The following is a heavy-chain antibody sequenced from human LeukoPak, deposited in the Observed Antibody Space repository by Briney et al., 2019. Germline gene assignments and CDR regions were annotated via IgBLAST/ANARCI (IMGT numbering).Heavy chain of an antibody. V-gene: IGHV1-46*01. CDR3: ARDQEGFDY. CDR2: IYPRDGST. CDR1: GYSFTSNY. J-gene: IGHJ4*02. Sequence: GASVKVSCKVSGYSFTSNYIHWVRQAPGQGLEWMGMIYPRDGSTSYAQRFQDRVTVTRDTSTSTVHMELSGLRPEDTAVYYCARDQEGFDYWGQGTPVTVSS.